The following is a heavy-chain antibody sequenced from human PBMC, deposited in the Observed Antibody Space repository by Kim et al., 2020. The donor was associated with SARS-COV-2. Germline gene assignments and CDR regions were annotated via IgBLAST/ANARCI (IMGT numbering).Heavy chain of an antibody. CDR1: GFIFNSYS. CDR3: ARAGEYSAYEPFDY. Sequence: GGSLRLSCAASGFIFNSYSMNWVRQAPGKGLEWVSSISSRSAYIYYADSVKGRFTISRDNTQNSLYLQMNSLRAEETAVYYCARAGEYSAYEPFDYWGQGTLVTVSS. CDR2: ISSRSAYI. J-gene: IGHJ4*02. V-gene: IGHV3-21*01. D-gene: IGHD5-12*01.